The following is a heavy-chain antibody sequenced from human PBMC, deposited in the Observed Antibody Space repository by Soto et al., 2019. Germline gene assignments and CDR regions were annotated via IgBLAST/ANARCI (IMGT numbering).Heavy chain of an antibody. CDR2: ISGSNGAT. Sequence: ASVKVSCKFSGYSFINYGMTWVRQAPGQGLEWMGWISGSNGATKYAQRFQDRVTLTTDTSTNTAYMELRSLRLDDTAVYYCARDSKWLIINGNWFDSWGQGTRVTVLL. J-gene: IGHJ5*01. D-gene: IGHD5-12*01. CDR1: GYSFINYG. V-gene: IGHV1-18*04. CDR3: ARDSKWLIINGNWFDS.